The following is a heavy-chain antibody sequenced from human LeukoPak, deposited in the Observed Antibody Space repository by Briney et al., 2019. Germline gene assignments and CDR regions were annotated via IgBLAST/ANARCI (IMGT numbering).Heavy chain of an antibody. CDR3: ARGRGTLVGATSFDY. V-gene: IGHV4-34*01. D-gene: IGHD1-26*01. CDR2: INHSGST. Sequence: PSETLSLTCAVYGGSFSGYYWSWIRQPPGKGLEWIGEINHSGSTNYNPSLKSRVTISVDTSKNQFSLKLSSVTAADTAVYYCARGRGTLVGATSFDYWGQGTLVTVSS. CDR1: GGSFSGYY. J-gene: IGHJ4*02.